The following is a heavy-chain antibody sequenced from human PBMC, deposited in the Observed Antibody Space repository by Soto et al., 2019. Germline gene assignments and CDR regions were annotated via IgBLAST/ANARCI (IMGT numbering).Heavy chain of an antibody. CDR1: GFTFISYA. CDR2: ISFDGSNQ. D-gene: IGHD1-1*01. J-gene: IGHJ6*02. CDR3: ARGQNWNHVLGMDV. V-gene: IGHV3-30-3*01. Sequence: QVQLVESGGGVVQPGRSLRLSCAASGFTFISYAMHWVRQTPGKGLECMAAISFDGSNQYYADTVKGRFTISRDNSKNTLDVQMNSLRAEDTAVDYWARGQNWNHVLGMDVWGQGTTVTVSS.